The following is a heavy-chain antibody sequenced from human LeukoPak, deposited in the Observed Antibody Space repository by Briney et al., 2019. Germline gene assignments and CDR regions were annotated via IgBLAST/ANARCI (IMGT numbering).Heavy chain of an antibody. Sequence: SGGSLRLSCAASGFTFSSYAMHWVRQAPGKGLEYVSAISSNGGSTYYANSVKGRFTISRDNSKNTLYLQMGSLRAEDMAVYYCARGLEGSFDYWGQGTLVTVSS. CDR2: ISSNGGST. CDR1: GFTFSSYA. V-gene: IGHV3-64*01. CDR3: ARGLEGSFDY. J-gene: IGHJ4*02.